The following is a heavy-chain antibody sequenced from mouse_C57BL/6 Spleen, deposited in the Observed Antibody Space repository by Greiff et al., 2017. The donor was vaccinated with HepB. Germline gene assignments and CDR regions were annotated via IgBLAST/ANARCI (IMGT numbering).Heavy chain of an antibody. J-gene: IGHJ3*01. D-gene: IGHD2-4*01. Sequence: VQLQQSGPELVKPGASVKISCKASGYAFSSSWMNWVKQRPGKGLEWIGRIYPGDGDTNYNGKFKGKATLTADKSSSTAYMQLSRLTSEDSAVYFCSGDDYPWFAYWGQGTLVTVSA. CDR3: SGDDYPWFAY. CDR2: IYPGDGDT. V-gene: IGHV1-82*01. CDR1: GYAFSSSW.